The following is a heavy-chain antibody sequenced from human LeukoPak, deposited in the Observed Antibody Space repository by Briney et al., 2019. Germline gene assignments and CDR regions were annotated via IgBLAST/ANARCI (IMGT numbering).Heavy chain of an antibody. CDR2: ISTSGSTR. D-gene: IGHD6-19*01. J-gene: IGHJ6*02. Sequence: GSLRLSCAASGFTFSSYEMNWVRQAPGKGLEWVSYISTSGSTRYYAGSVLGRFAISRDNAKNSVYLQMNSLRAEDTAVYYCARDWLRHYYYGMDVWGQGTTVTVSS. CDR3: ARDWLRHYYYGMDV. CDR1: GFTFSSYE. V-gene: IGHV3-48*03.